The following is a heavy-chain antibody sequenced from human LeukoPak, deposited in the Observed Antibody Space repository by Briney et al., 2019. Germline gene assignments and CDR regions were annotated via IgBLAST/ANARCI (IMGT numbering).Heavy chain of an antibody. J-gene: IGHJ6*03. CDR3: ARVTSITMVRGAHYYYMDV. D-gene: IGHD3-10*01. Sequence: ASVKVSCKASGYTFTGYYMHWVRQAPGQGLEWMGWMNPNSGNTGYAQKFQGRVTMTRNTSISTAYMELSSLISEDTAVYYCARVTSITMVRGAHYYYMDVWGKGTTVTISS. V-gene: IGHV1-8*02. CDR2: MNPNSGNT. CDR1: GYTFTGYY.